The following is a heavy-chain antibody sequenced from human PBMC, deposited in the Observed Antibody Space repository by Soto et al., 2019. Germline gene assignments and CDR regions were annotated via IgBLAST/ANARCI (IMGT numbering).Heavy chain of an antibody. CDR1: GYTFTVYY. CDR2: INPKSGGT. CDR3: ARDMANAGGSAGFDY. V-gene: IGHV1-2*02. Sequence: ASVKVSCKASGYTFTVYYMHWVRQAPGQGLEWMGWINPKSGGTMYPQKFQGRVTMTWDTSISTAYMALTRLRSDDTAVYYCARDMANAGGSAGFDYWGQGTLVTVSS. D-gene: IGHD1-26*01. J-gene: IGHJ4*02.